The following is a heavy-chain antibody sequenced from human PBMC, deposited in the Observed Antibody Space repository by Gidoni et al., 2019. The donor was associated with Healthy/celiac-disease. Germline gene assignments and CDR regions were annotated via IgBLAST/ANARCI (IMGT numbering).Heavy chain of an antibody. CDR3: ARGPGGSSGYDDAFDI. V-gene: IGHV1-46*01. Sequence: QVQLVQSGAEVKKPGASVKVSCKASGFTFTSYYMHWVRQAPGQGLEWMGIINPSGGSTSYAQKFQGRVTMTRDTSTSTVYMELSSLRSEDTAVYYCARGPGGSSGYDDAFDIWGQGTMVTVSS. D-gene: IGHD3-22*01. CDR1: GFTFTSYY. CDR2: INPSGGST. J-gene: IGHJ3*02.